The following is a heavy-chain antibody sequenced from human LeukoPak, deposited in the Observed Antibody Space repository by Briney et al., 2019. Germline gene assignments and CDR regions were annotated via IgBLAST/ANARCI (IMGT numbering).Heavy chain of an antibody. Sequence: GRSLRLSCAASGFTFRHHWMTWVRQAPGKWLEWVPNINQDGSEKHHVDSVEGRFTISRDNAENSLYLQMNSLRVEDAAVYYCAKTISDGYIGWGQGTLVTVSS. CDR2: INQDGSEK. V-gene: IGHV3-7*01. D-gene: IGHD2-21*02. CDR3: AKTISDGYIG. CDR1: GFTFRHHW. J-gene: IGHJ4*02.